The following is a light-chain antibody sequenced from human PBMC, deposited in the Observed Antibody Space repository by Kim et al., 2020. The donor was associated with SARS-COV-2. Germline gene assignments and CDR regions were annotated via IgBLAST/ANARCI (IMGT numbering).Light chain of an antibody. CDR2: GKN. J-gene: IGLJ2*01. CDR1: TLRSYY. Sequence: SSELTQDPAVSVALGQTVRITCRGDTLRSYYATWYQQKPGQAPVLVIYGKNNRPSGIPDRFSGSSSGNTASLTITGAHAEDEADYYCKSRGTSGDVVFGGGTQLTVL. V-gene: IGLV3-19*01. CDR3: KSRGTSGDVV.